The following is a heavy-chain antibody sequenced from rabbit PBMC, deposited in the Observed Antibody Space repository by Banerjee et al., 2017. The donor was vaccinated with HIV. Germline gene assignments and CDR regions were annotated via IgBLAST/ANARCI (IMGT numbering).Heavy chain of an antibody. CDR3: ARVFDGYSAFNL. J-gene: IGHJ4*01. V-gene: IGHV1S45*01. Sequence: QEQLEESGGDLVKPEGSLTLTCTASGFSFSSSYWICWVRQAPGKGLEWIACIYAGSSGSTFYASWAKGRFTISKTSSTTVTLQMTSLTAADTATYFCARVFDGYSAFNLWGPGTLVTVS. D-gene: IGHD7-1*01. CDR1: GFSFSSSYW. CDR2: IYAGSSGST.